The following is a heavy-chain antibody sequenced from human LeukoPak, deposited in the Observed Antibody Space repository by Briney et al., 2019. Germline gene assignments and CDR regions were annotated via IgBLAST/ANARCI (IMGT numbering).Heavy chain of an antibody. CDR1: GDSVSIYY. CDR3: ARGLGLTAVTEYYFDY. D-gene: IGHD4-17*01. CDR2: ISYSGST. Sequence: PSETLSVTCTVSGDSVSIYYWSWILQPPGKGLEGIGYISYSGSTDYNPSLKSRVTISVDTSKNQFSLKLSSVTAADTAVYYCARGLGLTAVTEYYFDYWGQGTLVTVSS. V-gene: IGHV4-59*08. J-gene: IGHJ4*02.